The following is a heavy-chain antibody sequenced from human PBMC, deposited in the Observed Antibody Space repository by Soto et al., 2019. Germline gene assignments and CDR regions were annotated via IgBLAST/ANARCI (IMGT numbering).Heavy chain of an antibody. V-gene: IGHV1-18*03. J-gene: IGHJ4*02. CDR3: ARDTFSDYVFDH. CDR1: GYTFTNYG. Sequence: QVQLVQSGAEVKEPGASVKVSCKASGYTFTNYGISWVRQAPGQGPEWMGYIGAYNDNANYAKKFQGRVNMTPERSTTIAYMELRSLTADDMAVYFCARDTFSDYVFDHWGQGTLVTVSS. CDR2: IGAYNDNA. D-gene: IGHD3-10*02.